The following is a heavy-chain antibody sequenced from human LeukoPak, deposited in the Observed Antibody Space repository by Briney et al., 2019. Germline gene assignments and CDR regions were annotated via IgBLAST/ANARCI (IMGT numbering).Heavy chain of an antibody. V-gene: IGHV1-18*01. CDR1: GYTFTSYG. D-gene: IGHD5-12*01. CDR2: ISAYNGNT. J-gene: IGHJ5*02. CDR3: ARYLRSDSGYGPNWFDP. Sequence: ASVKVSCKASGYTFTSYGTSWVRQAPGQGLEWMGWISAYNGNTNYAQKLQGRVTMTTDTSTSTAYMELRSLRSDDTAVYYCARYLRSDSGYGPNWFDPWGQGTLVTVSS.